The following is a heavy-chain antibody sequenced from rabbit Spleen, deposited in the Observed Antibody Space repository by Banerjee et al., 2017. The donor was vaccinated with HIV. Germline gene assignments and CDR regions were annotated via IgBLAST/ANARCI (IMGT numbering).Heavy chain of an antibody. V-gene: IGHV1S45*01. CDR1: GVSLNDKDV. D-gene: IGHD8-1*01. CDR2: IDTGSRDFT. J-gene: IGHJ3*01. CDR3: ARDTGSSFSTYGMDL. Sequence: QEQLVESGGGLVKPEGSLTLTCKASGVSLNDKDVMCWVRQAPGKGLEWIACIDTGSRDFTYYASWAKGRFTISKASSTTVTLQMTSLTAADTATYFCARDTGSSFSTYGMDLWGQGTLVTVS.